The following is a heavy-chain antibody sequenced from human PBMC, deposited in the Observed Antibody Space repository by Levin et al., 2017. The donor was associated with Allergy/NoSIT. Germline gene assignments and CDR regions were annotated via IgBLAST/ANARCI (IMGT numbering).Heavy chain of an antibody. Sequence: EASVKVSCVASGVSFSSYSMNWVRQAPGKGLEWISYISSSSSSIDYADSVQGRFTISRDNAKNSLFLQMNSLRDEDTAVYFCAGMKRNIRQAVGIWGQGTMVTVSS. J-gene: IGHJ3*02. D-gene: IGHD2/OR15-2a*01. CDR3: AGMKRNIRQAVGI. CDR1: GVSFSSYS. V-gene: IGHV3-48*02. CDR2: ISSSSSSI.